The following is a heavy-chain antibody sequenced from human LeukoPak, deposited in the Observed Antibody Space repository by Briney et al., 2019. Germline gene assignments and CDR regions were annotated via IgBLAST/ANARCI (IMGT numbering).Heavy chain of an antibody. V-gene: IGHV3-48*01. CDR3: ARDHYYDSSGYYLRVIDY. D-gene: IGHD3-22*01. Sequence: GGSLRLSCAASGFTFSSYSMNWVRQAPGKGLEWVSYISSSSSTIYYADSVKGRFTISRDNAKNSLYLQMNSLRAEDTAVYYCARDHYYDSSGYYLRVIDYWGQGTLVTVSS. CDR1: GFTFSSYS. CDR2: ISSSSSTI. J-gene: IGHJ4*02.